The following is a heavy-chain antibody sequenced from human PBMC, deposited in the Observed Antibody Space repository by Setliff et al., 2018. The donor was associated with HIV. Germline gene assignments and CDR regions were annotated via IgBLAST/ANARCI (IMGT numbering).Heavy chain of an antibody. D-gene: IGHD6-19*01. J-gene: IGHJ5*02. V-gene: IGHV3-23*01. CDR3: AKDKGSSGWSA. CDR2: IGGSGSTT. CDR1: GFTFSSYA. Sequence: PGGSLRLSCAASGFTFSSYAMNWVRQAPGKGLEWVSVIGGSGSTTNYADSVKGRFTISRDNSKSTLHLQMNSLRDGDTALYYCAKDKGSSGWSAWGQGTLVTVSS.